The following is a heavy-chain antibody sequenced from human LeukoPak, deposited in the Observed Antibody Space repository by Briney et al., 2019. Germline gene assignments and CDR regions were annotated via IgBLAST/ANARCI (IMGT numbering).Heavy chain of an antibody. CDR3: ARGADGVSSNSRGWFDP. D-gene: IGHD2-15*01. Sequence: PGGSLRLSCAASGFIFSSYWMSWVRQAPGKGLEWVAFIRNVGNDKYYADSVKGRFFISRDNSKNTLSLQMNSLRVEDTAVYSCARGADGVSSNSRGWFDPWGQGTLVTVSS. CDR2: IRNVGNDK. J-gene: IGHJ5*02. V-gene: IGHV3-30*02. CDR1: GFIFSSYW.